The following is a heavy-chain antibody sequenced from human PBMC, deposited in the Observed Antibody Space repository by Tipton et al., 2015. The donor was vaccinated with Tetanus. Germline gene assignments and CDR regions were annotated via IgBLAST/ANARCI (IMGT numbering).Heavy chain of an antibody. D-gene: IGHD3-22*01. CDR2: TYYSGST. V-gene: IGHV4-61*01. Sequence: GLVKPSETLSLTCTVSGGSVSSGSYYWSWIRQPPGKGLEWIGYTYYSGSTNYNPSLKSRVTISVDTSKNQFSLKLSSVTAADTAVYYCAREMYYYDSSGYQYYFDYWGQGTLVTVSS. J-gene: IGHJ4*02. CDR1: GGSVSSGSYY. CDR3: AREMYYYDSSGYQYYFDY.